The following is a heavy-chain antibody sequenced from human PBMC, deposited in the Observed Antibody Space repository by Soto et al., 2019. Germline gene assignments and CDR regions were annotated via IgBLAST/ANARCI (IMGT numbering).Heavy chain of an antibody. CDR1: GFSLSNARMG. CDR2: IFSNDEK. J-gene: IGHJ4*02. D-gene: IGHD4-17*01. CDR3: ARILHDYGDYAAAE. V-gene: IGHV2-26*01. Sequence: QVTLKESGPVLVKPTETLTLTCTVSGFSLSNARMGVSWIRQPPGKALEWLAHIFSNDEKSYSTSLKSRLTISKDTSKSQVALTMTNMDSVDTATYYCARILHDYGDYAAAEWGQGTLVTVSS.